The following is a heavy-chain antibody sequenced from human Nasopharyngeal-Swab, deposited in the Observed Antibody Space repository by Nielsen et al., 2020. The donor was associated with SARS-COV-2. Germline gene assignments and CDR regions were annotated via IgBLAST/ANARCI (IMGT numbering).Heavy chain of an antibody. V-gene: IGHV3-23*01. CDR2: ISGADDST. CDR3: AKDLQWLVHDAFDI. J-gene: IGHJ3*02. CDR1: GFIFKNYA. Sequence: GGSLRLSCSPSGFIFKNYAMNWVRKAPGRGLKWVSAISGADDSTKYADSVKGRFTISRDNSKNTLYLQMNSLRAEDTAVYYCAKDLQWLVHDAFDIWGQGTMVTVSS. D-gene: IGHD6-19*01.